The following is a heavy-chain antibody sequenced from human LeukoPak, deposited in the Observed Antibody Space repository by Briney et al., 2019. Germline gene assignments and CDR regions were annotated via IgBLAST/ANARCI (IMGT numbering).Heavy chain of an antibody. V-gene: IGHV3-30*18. CDR3: AKGYDYSDSQYYFDY. CDR1: GFTFSSYG. J-gene: IGHJ4*02. Sequence: PGGSLRLSCAASGFTFSSYGMHWVRQAPGKGLEWVAVISSDGSNKYYADSVKGRFSISRDNSKNTLYLQMNSLRAEDTAVYYCAKGYDYSDSQYYFDYWGQGTLVTVSS. CDR2: ISSDGSNK. D-gene: IGHD4-11*01.